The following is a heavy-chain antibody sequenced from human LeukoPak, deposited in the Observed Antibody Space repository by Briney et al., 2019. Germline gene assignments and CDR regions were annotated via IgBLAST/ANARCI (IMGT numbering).Heavy chain of an antibody. V-gene: IGHV1-24*01. Sequence: ASVKVSFKVSGYTLTELSMHWVRQAPGKGLEWMGRFDPEDGETIYARKFQGRVTMTEDTSTDTAYMELSSLRSEDTAVYFCAVSLTTGGYYGMDVWGQGTTVTVSS. D-gene: IGHD1-1*01. CDR2: FDPEDGET. CDR3: AVSLTTGGYYGMDV. CDR1: GYTLTELS. J-gene: IGHJ6*02.